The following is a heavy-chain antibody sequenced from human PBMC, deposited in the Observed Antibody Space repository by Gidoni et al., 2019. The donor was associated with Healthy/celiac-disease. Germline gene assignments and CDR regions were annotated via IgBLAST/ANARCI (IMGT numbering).Heavy chain of an antibody. V-gene: IGHV4-34*01. CDR1: GGSFSGSY. D-gene: IGHD3-3*01. CDR2: INHSGST. CDR3: ARRRITIFGVSYGMDV. Sequence: QVQLQQWGAGLLKPSETLSLTCAVYGGSFSGSYWSWNRQPPGKGLEWIGEINHSGSTNYNPSLKSLVTISVDTSKNQFSLKLSSVTAADTAVYYCARRRITIFGVSYGMDVWGQGTTVTVSS. J-gene: IGHJ6*02.